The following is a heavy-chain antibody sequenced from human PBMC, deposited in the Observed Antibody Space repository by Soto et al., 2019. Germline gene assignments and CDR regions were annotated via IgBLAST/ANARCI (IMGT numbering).Heavy chain of an antibody. V-gene: IGHV1-18*01. CDR1: GYTFTNYN. CDR2: ISAYNGNT. D-gene: IGHD6-13*01. Sequence: VTVYCQASGYTFTNYNINWVRRASGEGLEWMGWISAYNGNTNYAQKLQGRVTMTTDASTSTAYMELRSLRSDDTAVYYCARVPPYSSSWYFDLWGRGTLVTSPQ. CDR3: ARVPPYSSSWYFDL. J-gene: IGHJ2*01.